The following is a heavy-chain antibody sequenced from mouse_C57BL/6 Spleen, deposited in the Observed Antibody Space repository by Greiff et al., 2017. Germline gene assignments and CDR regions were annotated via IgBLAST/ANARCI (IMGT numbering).Heavy chain of an antibody. D-gene: IGHD1-1*01. CDR3: ATGSSYLAY. J-gene: IGHJ3*01. CDR2: INPGSGGT. V-gene: IGHV1-54*01. Sequence: VQRVESGAELVRPGTSVKVSCKASGYAFTNYLIEWVKQRPGQGLEWIGVINPGSGGTNYNEKFKGKATLTADKSSSTAYMQLSSLTSEDSAVYFCATGSSYLAYWGQGTLVTVSA. CDR1: GYAFTNYL.